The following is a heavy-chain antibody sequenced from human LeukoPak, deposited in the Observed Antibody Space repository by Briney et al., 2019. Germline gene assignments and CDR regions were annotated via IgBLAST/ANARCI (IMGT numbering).Heavy chain of an antibody. CDR2: ITPIFGTA. Sequence: ASVKVSCKASGGTFSSYAISWVRQAPGQGLEWMGGITPIFGTANYAQKFQGRVTITTDESTSTADMELSSLRSEDTAVYYCAGFRARREYYYYYCMDVWGKGTTVTVSS. J-gene: IGHJ6*03. D-gene: IGHD1-26*01. CDR3: AGFRARREYYYYYCMDV. V-gene: IGHV1-69*05. CDR1: GGTFSSYA.